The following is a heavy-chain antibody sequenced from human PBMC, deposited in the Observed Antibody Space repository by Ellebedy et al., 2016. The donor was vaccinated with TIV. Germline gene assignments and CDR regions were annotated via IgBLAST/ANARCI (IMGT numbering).Heavy chain of an antibody. J-gene: IGHJ6*02. V-gene: IGHV1-46*01. D-gene: IGHD4-17*01. CDR3: ARVDGGTVTTPQTYGMDV. CDR1: GYTFTSYY. CDR2: INPSGGST. Sequence: ASVKVSCXASGYTFTSYYMHWVRQAPGQGLEWMGIINPSGGSTSYAQKFQGRVTMTRDTSTSTVYMELSSLRSEDTAVYHCARVDGGTVTTPQTYGMDVWGQGTTVTVSS.